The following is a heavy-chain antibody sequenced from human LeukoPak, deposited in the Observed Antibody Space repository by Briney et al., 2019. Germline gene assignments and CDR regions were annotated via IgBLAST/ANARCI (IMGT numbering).Heavy chain of an antibody. V-gene: IGHV3-21*01. Sequence: GGSLRLSCAASGFTFSSYDMNWVRQAPGKGLEWVSSISSSSSYIYYADSVKGRFTISRDNAKNSLYLQMNSLRAEDTAVYYCAREGVHPYCGGDCYFHYYMDVWGKGTTVTVSS. J-gene: IGHJ6*03. CDR1: GFTFSSYD. D-gene: IGHD2-21*02. CDR2: ISSSSSYI. CDR3: AREGVHPYCGGDCYFHYYMDV.